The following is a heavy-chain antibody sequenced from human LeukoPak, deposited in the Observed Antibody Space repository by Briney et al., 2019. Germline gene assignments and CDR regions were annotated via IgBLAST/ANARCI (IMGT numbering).Heavy chain of an antibody. CDR2: INHSGNT. V-gene: IGHV4-34*01. Sequence: SETLSLICAVYGGSFSGYYWSWIRQPPGKGLEWIGEINHSGNTNYNPSLKSRVTISVDTSKNQFSLKLSSVTAADTAVYYCASEQRDFWRRSYWGQGTLVTVSS. D-gene: IGHD3-3*01. CDR3: ASEQRDFWRRSY. J-gene: IGHJ4*02. CDR1: GGSFSGYY.